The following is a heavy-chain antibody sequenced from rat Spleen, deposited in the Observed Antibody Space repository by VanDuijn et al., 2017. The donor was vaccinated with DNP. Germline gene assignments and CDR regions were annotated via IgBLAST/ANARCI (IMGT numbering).Heavy chain of an antibody. V-gene: IGHV2-30*01. CDR3: AREDYGYTYFDY. D-gene: IGHD1-4*01. CDR2: MWTGGST. J-gene: IGHJ2*01. Sequence: QVQLEESGPGLMQPSQTLSLTCTVSGFSLTSYNVHWVRQPAGKGLEWMGIMWTGGSTDHNSALKSRLTISRDTSKSQVFLKVNSLQTEDIATYYCAREDYGYTYFDYWGQGVMVTVSS. CDR1: GFSLTSYN.